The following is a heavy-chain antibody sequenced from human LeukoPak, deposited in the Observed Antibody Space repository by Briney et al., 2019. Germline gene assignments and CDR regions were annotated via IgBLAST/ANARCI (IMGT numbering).Heavy chain of an antibody. CDR1: GYTFTSYG. V-gene: IGHV1-18*01. J-gene: IGHJ3*02. CDR3: ARGPFRLPKPYAFDI. Sequence: ASVKVSCKASGYTFTSYGISWVRQAPGQGLEWMGWVSAYNGNTNYAQKLQGRVTMTTDTSTSTAYMELRSLRSDDTAVYYCARGPFRLPKPYAFDIWGQGTMVTVSS. CDR2: VSAYNGNT.